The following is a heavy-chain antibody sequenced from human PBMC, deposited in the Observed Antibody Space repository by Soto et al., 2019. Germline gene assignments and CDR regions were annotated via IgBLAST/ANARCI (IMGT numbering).Heavy chain of an antibody. CDR1: GFTFSSYA. J-gene: IGHJ5*02. V-gene: IGHV3-23*01. Sequence: GGSLRLSCAASGFTFSSYAMSWVRQAPGKGLEWVSAISGSGGSTYYAGSVKGRFTISRDNSKNTLYLQMNSLRAEDTAVYYCAKVGRYCSGGSCRLNWFDPWGQGTLVTVSS. CDR3: AKVGRYCSGGSCRLNWFDP. D-gene: IGHD2-15*01. CDR2: ISGSGGST.